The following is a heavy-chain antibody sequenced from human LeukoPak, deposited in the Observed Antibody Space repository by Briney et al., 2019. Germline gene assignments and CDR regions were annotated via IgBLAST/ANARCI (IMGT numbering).Heavy chain of an antibody. CDR1: DFSFITYA. Sequence: GGSLRLSCAGSDFSFITYAMSWVRQAPGKGLEWVSAISGSGGSTYYADSVKGRFTISRDNSKSTLYLQMNSLRAEDTAVYYCAKDFVWLWGVRGVTWVRSGLDLGYWGQGTLVTVSS. D-gene: IGHD3-10*01. V-gene: IGHV3-23*01. CDR3: AKDFVWLWGVRGVTWVRSGLDLGY. J-gene: IGHJ4*02. CDR2: ISGSGGST.